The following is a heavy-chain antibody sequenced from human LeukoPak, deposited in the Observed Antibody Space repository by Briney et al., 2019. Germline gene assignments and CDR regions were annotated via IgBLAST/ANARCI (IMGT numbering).Heavy chain of an antibody. J-gene: IGHJ5*02. D-gene: IGHD4-17*01. CDR1: GYTFTSYY. CDR2: INPSGGST. Sequence: APVKVSCKASGYTFTSYYMHWVRQAPGQGLEWMGIINPSGGSTSYAQKFQGRVTMTRDTSTSTVYMELSSLRSEDTAVYYCARDVGGPYGDYWFDPWGQGTLVTVSS. V-gene: IGHV1-46*01. CDR3: ARDVGGPYGDYWFDP.